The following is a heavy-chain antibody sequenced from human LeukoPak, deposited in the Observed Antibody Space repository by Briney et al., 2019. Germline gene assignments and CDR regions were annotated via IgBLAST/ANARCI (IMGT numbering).Heavy chain of an antibody. J-gene: IGHJ4*02. CDR1: GGSISSYY. V-gene: IGHV4-4*07. CDR3: ARDLMGIAYRGAFYY. Sequence: SETLSLTCTVSGGSISSYYWSWIRQPAGKGLEWIGRIYTSGSTNYNPSLKSRVTISVDTSKNQFSLKLSSVTAADTAVYYCARDLMGIAYRGAFYYSGQGTLVTVSS. D-gene: IGHD6-13*01. CDR2: IYTSGST.